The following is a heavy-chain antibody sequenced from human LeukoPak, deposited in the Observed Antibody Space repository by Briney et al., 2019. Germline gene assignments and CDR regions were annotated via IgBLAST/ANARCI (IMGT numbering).Heavy chain of an antibody. CDR2: ISGGGGST. Sequence: GGPLRFSCAASGFTFRSYAMNSVRQAPGKGLEWVSAISGGGGSTYYADSVKGRFTISRANSKNTLYLQMNSLRAEDTAVYYCPSQTPGPYDGAPHSVSSGPGTLVTASS. CDR3: PSQTPGPYDGAPHSVS. V-gene: IGHV3-23*01. J-gene: IGHJ5*02. CDR1: GFTFRSYA. D-gene: IGHD3-22*01.